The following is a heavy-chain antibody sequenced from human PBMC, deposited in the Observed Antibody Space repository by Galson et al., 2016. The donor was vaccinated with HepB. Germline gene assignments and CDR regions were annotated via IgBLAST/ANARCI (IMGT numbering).Heavy chain of an antibody. D-gene: IGHD2/OR15-2a*01. CDR1: GYRFTNYW. V-gene: IGHV5-51*01. Sequence: QSGAEVKKPGESLKISCKGSGYRFTNYWIGWVRQMPGKGLEWMGIIFPDDSDTRYSTSFHGQVPFSHDKSISTAYLQWSSLKASDTAMYYCARGPLDSNSGLHYWGQGTLVTVSS. CDR2: IFPDDSDT. J-gene: IGHJ4*02. CDR3: ARGPLDSNSGLHY.